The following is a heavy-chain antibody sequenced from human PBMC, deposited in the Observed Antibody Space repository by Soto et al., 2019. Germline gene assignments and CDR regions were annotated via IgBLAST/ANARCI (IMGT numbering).Heavy chain of an antibody. J-gene: IGHJ4*02. CDR1: GYTFTGCY. D-gene: IGHD6-6*01. CDR3: ARESRSSTDS. Sequence: QVQLVQSGAEVKKPGASVKVSCKASGYTFTGCYMHWVRQAPGQGLEWMGWINPNNGDTNYAQKFQGRVTMTRDTAISTAYMELSRLRSDDTAVYYCARESRSSTDSWGQGTLVTVSS. CDR2: INPNNGDT. V-gene: IGHV1-2*02.